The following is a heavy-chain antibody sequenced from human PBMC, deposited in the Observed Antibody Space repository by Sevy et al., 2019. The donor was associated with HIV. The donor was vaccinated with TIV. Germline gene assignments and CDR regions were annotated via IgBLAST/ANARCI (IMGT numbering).Heavy chain of an antibody. CDR1: GGSVSSGSYY. CDR2: IYYSGST. Sequence: SETLSLTCTVSGGSVSSGSYYWSWIRQPPGKGLEWIGYIYYSGSTNYNPSLKSRVTISVDTSKNQFSLMLGSVTAADTAVYYCAGGYGIWFGELSVYYYYYGMDVWGQGTTVTVSS. V-gene: IGHV4-61*01. J-gene: IGHJ6*02. D-gene: IGHD3-10*01. CDR3: AGGYGIWFGELSVYYYYYGMDV.